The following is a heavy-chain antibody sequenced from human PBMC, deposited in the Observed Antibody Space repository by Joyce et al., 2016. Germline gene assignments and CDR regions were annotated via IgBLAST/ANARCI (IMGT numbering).Heavy chain of an antibody. CDR1: GGSISSSNYY. Sequence: QLQLQESGPGLVKPSETLSLTCTVSGGSISSSNYYWGWIRQPPGKGLEWVGSIYYTGSTYYNPSLKSRVTSSVDTSKNHFSLKLSSVTAADTAVYYCARQENGFDPWGQGTLVTVSS. CDR2: IYYTGST. CDR3: ARQENGFDP. J-gene: IGHJ5*02. V-gene: IGHV4-39*01.